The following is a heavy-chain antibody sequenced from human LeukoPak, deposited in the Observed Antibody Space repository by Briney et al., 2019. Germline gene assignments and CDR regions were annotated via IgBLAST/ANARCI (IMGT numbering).Heavy chain of an antibody. CDR3: ARSGSTYYYGMDV. CDR1: GFTFSSYG. V-gene: IGHV3-33*01. D-gene: IGHD3-10*01. CDR2: IWYDGTDK. J-gene: IGHJ6*02. Sequence: GGSLRLSCAASGFTFSSYGMHWVRQGPGKGLEWVTFIWYDGTDKNYADSVKGRFTISRDNSKNTLYLQMNSLRAEDTAVYYCARSGSTYYYGMDVWGRGTTVTVSS.